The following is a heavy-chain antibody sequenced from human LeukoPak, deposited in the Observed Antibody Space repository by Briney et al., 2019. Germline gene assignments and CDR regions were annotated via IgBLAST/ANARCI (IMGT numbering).Heavy chain of an antibody. V-gene: IGHV4-61*02. CDR3: ARDWGYYYDSSGYPPLGY. D-gene: IGHD3-22*01. CDR2: IYTSGST. Sequence: SETLSHTCTVSGYSISSGYYWSWIRQPAGKGLEWIGRIYTSGSTNYNPSLKSRVTISVDTSKNQFSLKLSSVTAADTAVYYCARDWGYYYDSSGYPPLGYWGQGTLVAVSS. CDR1: GYSISSGYY. J-gene: IGHJ4*02.